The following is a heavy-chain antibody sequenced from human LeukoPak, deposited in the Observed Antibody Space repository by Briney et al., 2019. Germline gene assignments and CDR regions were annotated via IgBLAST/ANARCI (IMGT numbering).Heavy chain of an antibody. Sequence: GGSLRLSCAASGFTFSSYAMSWVRQAPGKGLEWVSAISGSGGSTYYADSVKGRVTVARDNSENTLYLHMSSLRAEDTAVYYCTKSRGIYDXSGXXTF. CDR1: GFTFSSYA. CDR2: ISGSGGST. J-gene: IGHJ3*01. CDR3: TKSRGIYDXSGXXTF. V-gene: IGHV3-23*01. D-gene: IGHD1-26*01.